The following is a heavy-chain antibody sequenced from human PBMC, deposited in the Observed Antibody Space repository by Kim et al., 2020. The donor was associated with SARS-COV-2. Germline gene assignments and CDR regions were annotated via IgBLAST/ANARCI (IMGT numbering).Heavy chain of an antibody. Sequence: GGSLRLSCAASGFTFSSYWMSWVRQAPGKGLEWVANIKQDGSEKYYVDSVKGRFTISRDNAKNSLYLQMNSLRVEDTAVYYCARDFKGSYGPPHGYWGQGTLVTVSS. V-gene: IGHV3-7*01. CDR3: ARDFKGSYGPPHGY. CDR1: GFTFSSYW. CDR2: IKQDGSEK. J-gene: IGHJ4*02. D-gene: IGHD5-18*01.